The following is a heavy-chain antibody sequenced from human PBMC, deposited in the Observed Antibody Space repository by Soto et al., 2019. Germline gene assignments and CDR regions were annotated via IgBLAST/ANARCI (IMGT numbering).Heavy chain of an antibody. CDR2: IIPVFDTT. J-gene: IGHJ6*02. CDR3: ARGRPVRGVIILYYYYYGMDV. Sequence: SVKVSCKASGGTFSNYAISWVRQAPGQGLEWMGGIIPVFDTTNYAQKFQGRVTMTRNTSISTAYMELSSLRSEDTAVYYCARGRPVRGVIILYYYYYGMDVWGQGTTVTVSS. CDR1: GGTFSNYA. D-gene: IGHD3-10*01. V-gene: IGHV1-69*05.